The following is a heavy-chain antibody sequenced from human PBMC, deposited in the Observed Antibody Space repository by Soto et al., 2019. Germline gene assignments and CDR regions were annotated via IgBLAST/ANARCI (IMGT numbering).Heavy chain of an antibody. CDR2: IYYSGST. D-gene: IGHD6-13*01. V-gene: IGHV4-31*03. CDR1: GGSISSGGYY. J-gene: IGHJ6*02. CDR3: AREWGAAAGPTIPYYYYGMDV. Sequence: QVQLQESGPGLVKPSQTLSLTCTVSGGSISSGGYYWSWIRQHPGKGLEWIGYIYYSGSTYYNPSLKSRVTISVDTSKNQFPLKLSSVTAADTAVYYCAREWGAAAGPTIPYYYYGMDVWGQGTTVTVSS.